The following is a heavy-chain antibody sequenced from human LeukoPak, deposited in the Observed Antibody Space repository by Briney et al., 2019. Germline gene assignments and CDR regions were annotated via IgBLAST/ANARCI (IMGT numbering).Heavy chain of an antibody. Sequence: ASVKVSCKASGYTFTGYYMHWVRQAPGQGLEWMGWINPNSGGTNYAQEFQGRVTMTRDTSISTAYMELSRLRSDDTAVYYCARTMVRGVIISDYWGQGTLVTVSS. D-gene: IGHD3-10*01. CDR2: INPNSGGT. J-gene: IGHJ4*02. CDR1: GYTFTGYY. V-gene: IGHV1-2*02. CDR3: ARTMVRGVIISDY.